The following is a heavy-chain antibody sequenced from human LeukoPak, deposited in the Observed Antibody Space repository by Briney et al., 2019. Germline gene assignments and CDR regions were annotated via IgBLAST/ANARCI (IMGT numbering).Heavy chain of an antibody. CDR2: IYYSGST. CDR1: GGSISSGGYY. Sequence: SETLSLTCTVSGGSISSGGYYWSWIRQHPGKGLEWIGYIYYSGSTYYNPSLKSRVTISVDTSKNQFSLKLSSVTAADTAVYYCVRVFSSGWYEYWGQGTLVTVSS. J-gene: IGHJ4*02. D-gene: IGHD6-19*01. CDR3: VRVFSSGWYEY. V-gene: IGHV4-31*03.